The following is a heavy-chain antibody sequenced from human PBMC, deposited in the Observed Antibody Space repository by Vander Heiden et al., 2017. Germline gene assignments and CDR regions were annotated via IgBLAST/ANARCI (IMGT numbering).Heavy chain of an antibody. CDR3: TTEMYYDILTGYSLFDY. J-gene: IGHJ4*02. CDR1: GFTFSNAW. Sequence: EVQLVESGGGLVKPGGSLRLSCAASGFTFSNAWMSWVRQATGKGLEWVGRIKSKTDGGTTDYAAPVKGRFTISRDDSKNTLYLQMNSLKTEDTAVYYCTTEMYYDILTGYSLFDYWGQGTLVTVSS. V-gene: IGHV3-15*01. CDR2: IKSKTDGGTT. D-gene: IGHD3-9*01.